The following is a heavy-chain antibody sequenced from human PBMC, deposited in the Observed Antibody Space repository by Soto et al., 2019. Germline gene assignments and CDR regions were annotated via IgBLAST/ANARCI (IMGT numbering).Heavy chain of an antibody. CDR3: ARRPVHIDY. V-gene: IGHV4-34*01. D-gene: IGHD6-19*01. CDR1: GGSFSGYY. Sequence: SETLSLTCAVYGGSFSGYYWSWIRQPPGKGLEWIGEINHSGSTNYNPSLKSRVTISVDTSKNQFSLKLSSVTAADTAVYYCARRPVHIDYWGQGPLVTVAS. J-gene: IGHJ4*02. CDR2: INHSGST.